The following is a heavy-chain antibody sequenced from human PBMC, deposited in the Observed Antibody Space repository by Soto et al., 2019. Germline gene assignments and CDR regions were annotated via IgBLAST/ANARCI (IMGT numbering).Heavy chain of an antibody. CDR3: AMGLAAAGPLDY. J-gene: IGHJ4*02. Sequence: GGSLRLSCAASGFTFSYSAMSWVRQAPGRGLEWVSTISGSGGTPYYADSVKGRFTISRDNSKNSLYLILNSLRADDTAIYYCAMGLAAAGPLDYWGQGALVTVSS. V-gene: IGHV3-23*01. CDR1: GFTFSYSA. CDR2: ISGSGGTP. D-gene: IGHD6-13*01.